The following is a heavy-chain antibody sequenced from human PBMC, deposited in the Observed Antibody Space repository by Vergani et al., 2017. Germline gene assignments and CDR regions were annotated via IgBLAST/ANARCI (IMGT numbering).Heavy chain of an antibody. Sequence: QVQLQESGPGLVKPSQTLSLTCTVSGGSISSGSYYWSWIRQPAGKGLEWIGRIYTSGSTNYNPSLKSRVTISVDTSKNQFSLKLSSVTAADTAVYYCAREKGTAADTWGQGTLVTVSS. D-gene: IGHD6-13*01. CDR3: AREKGTAADT. J-gene: IGHJ5*02. CDR1: GGSISSGSYY. V-gene: IGHV4-61*02. CDR2: IYTSGST.